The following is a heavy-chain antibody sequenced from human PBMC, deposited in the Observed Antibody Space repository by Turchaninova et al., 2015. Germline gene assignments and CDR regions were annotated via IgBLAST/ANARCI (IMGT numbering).Heavy chain of an antibody. Sequence: GSLRLSCAVSGFSVSTYGMTWVRQAPGKGLEWVAGISGSGTSITYYADSVTGRFTVSRDTPKNTLYLQMNSLRAEDTAVYYCAKVERYCSISCLLWGQGTMVTVSS. CDR2: ISGSGTSIT. V-gene: IGHV3-23*01. CDR1: GFSVSTYG. J-gene: IGHJ3*01. D-gene: IGHD2-2*01. CDR3: AKVERYCSISCLL.